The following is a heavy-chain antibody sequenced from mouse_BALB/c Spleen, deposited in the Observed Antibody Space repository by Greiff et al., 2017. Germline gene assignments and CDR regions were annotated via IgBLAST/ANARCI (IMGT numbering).Heavy chain of an antibody. CDR1: GYAFSSYW. V-gene: IGHV1-80*01. J-gene: IGHJ3*01. CDR3: ARSGDGPSFAY. Sequence: QVQLQQPGAELVRPGSSVKISCKASGYAFSSYWMNWVKQRPGQGLEWIGQIYPGDGDTNYNGKFKGKATLTADKSSSTAYMQLSSLTSEDSAVYFCARSGDGPSFAYWGQGTLVTVSA. D-gene: IGHD2-3*01. CDR2: IYPGDGDT.